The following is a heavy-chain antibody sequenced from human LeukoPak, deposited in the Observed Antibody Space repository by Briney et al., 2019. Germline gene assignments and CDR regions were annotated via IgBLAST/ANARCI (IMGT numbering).Heavy chain of an antibody. J-gene: IGHJ4*02. D-gene: IGHD3-10*01. V-gene: IGHV4-61*02. CDR2: IYTSGST. Sequence: SETLSLTCTVSGYPISSDYYWTWIRQPAGKGLEWIGRIYTSGSTNYNPSLKSRVTISVDTSNNQFSLKLSCVTAEDTAVYYCARGALYTMVRGAKDYWGQGTLVTVSS. CDR3: ARGALYTMVRGAKDY. CDR1: GYPISSDYY.